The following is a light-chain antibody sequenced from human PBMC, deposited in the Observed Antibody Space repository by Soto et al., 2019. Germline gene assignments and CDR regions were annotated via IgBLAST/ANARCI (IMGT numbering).Light chain of an antibody. CDR3: RSYTIPCILMI. CDR1: SSDVGGYNY. J-gene: IGLJ2*01. V-gene: IGLV2-14*01. Sequence: QSVLTQPASLSGSPGQSITISCTGTSSDVGGYNYVSWYQQHPGKAPKLMIYEVSNRPSGVSNRFSGSKSGNTASLTISGLQAEDEADYYGRSYTIPCILMIFGGGTKVTVL. CDR2: EVS.